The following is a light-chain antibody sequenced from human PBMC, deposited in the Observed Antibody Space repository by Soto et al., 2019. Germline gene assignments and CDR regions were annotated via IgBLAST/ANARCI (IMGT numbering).Light chain of an antibody. CDR1: QTISTY. J-gene: IGKJ2*01. CDR3: QQSHSIPYI. V-gene: IGKV1-39*01. CDR2: DAS. Sequence: DIQMTQSPSSLSASVGDRVTITCRASQTISTYLNWYQQKPGKAPKLLIYDASSLQSGVPSRFCGSGSGTEFTLTISSLQPEDFATYFCQQSHSIPYIFGQVTKLQLK.